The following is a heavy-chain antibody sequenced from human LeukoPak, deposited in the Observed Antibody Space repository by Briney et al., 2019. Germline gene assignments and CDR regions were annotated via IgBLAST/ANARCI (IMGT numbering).Heavy chain of an antibody. CDR3: AKDVGKWESLHFFDY. CDR1: GFTFSSYS. Sequence: GGSLRLSCAASGFTFSSYSMNWVRQAPGKGLEWVSYISSSSSTIYYADSVKGRFTISRDDSRNTLYLQMNSLRGDDTAVYYCAKDVGKWESLHFFDYWGQGTLVTVSS. CDR2: ISSSSSTI. J-gene: IGHJ4*02. V-gene: IGHV3-48*04. D-gene: IGHD1-26*01.